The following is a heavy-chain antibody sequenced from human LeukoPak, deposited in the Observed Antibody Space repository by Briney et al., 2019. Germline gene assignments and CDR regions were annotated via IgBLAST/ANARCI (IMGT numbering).Heavy chain of an antibody. D-gene: IGHD3-10*01. J-gene: IGHJ4*02. CDR3: AGSGFGPAAGY. Sequence: SETLSLTCAVYGGSFSGYYWNWIRQPPGKGLEWIGEINHSGSTNYNPSLKSRVTISVDTSKNQFSLKLSSVTAADTAVYYCAGSGFGPAAGYWGQGTLVTVSS. CDR2: INHSGST. V-gene: IGHV4-34*01. CDR1: GGSFSGYY.